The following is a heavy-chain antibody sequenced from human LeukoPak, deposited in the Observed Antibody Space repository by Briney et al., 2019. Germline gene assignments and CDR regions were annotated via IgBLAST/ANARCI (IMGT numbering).Heavy chain of an antibody. CDR1: GGSISSGDYY. V-gene: IGHV4-30-4*02. Sequence: SETLSLTCTVSGGSISSGDYYWSWIRQPPGKGLEWIGYIYYSGSTYYNPSLKSRVTISVDTSKNQFSLKLSSVTAADTAVYYCARAPGGGYYSNWGQGILVTVSS. CDR3: ARAPGGGYYSN. D-gene: IGHD3-3*01. J-gene: IGHJ4*02. CDR2: IYYSGST.